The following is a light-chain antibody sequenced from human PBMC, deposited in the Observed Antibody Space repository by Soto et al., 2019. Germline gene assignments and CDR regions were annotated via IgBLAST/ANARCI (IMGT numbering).Light chain of an antibody. Sequence: DIQMTQSPSSLSASVGDRVAISCRASQSISGYLNWYQQKPGTAPKLLIYAASSLQSGVPSRFGGRGSGTDFTLTISSLQPEDFATYYCQQSYTTPLTFGGGTMVEIK. CDR2: AAS. CDR3: QQSYTTPLT. CDR1: QSISGY. J-gene: IGKJ4*01. V-gene: IGKV1-39*01.